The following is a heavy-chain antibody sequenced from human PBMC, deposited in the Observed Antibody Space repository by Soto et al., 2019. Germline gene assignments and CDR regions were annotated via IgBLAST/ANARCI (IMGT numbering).Heavy chain of an antibody. D-gene: IGHD3-22*01. CDR2: INAANGNT. CDR3: ARFSFETSGYADY. V-gene: IGHV1-3*01. CDR1: GYIFSTYT. Sequence: QVHLVQSGAEVKKPGASVKVSCKASGYIFSTYTMHWVRQAPGQRLEWMGWINAANGNTKYSQNFQGRVTISRDTSASTAYLELSSLRSEDTAVYYCARFSFETSGYADYWGQGTLVTVSS. J-gene: IGHJ4*02.